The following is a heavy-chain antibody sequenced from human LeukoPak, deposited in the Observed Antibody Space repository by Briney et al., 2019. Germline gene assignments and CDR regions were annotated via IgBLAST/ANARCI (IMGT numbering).Heavy chain of an antibody. V-gene: IGHV4-39*01. CDR2: IYYTGST. Sequence: SETLSLTCTVSGGPLTRSLSYWGWIRRPPGKGLEWIGNIYYTGSTDYSPSFESRAAMSVDTSKNQFSLQLRSVTAADTAVYYCARLNSGYEDYYFDDWGQRTLVTVSS. CDR1: GGPLTRSLSY. CDR3: ARLNSGYEDYYFDD. D-gene: IGHD5-12*01. J-gene: IGHJ4*02.